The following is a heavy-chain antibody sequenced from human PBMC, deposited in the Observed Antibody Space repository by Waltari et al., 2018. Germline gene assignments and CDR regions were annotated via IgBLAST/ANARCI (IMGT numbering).Heavy chain of an antibody. D-gene: IGHD3-3*01. Sequence: DVQLVQSGAEVKKAGESLQVSCRGAGYDFSAYWFGWVRQRPGKGLEWMGIIDPGDSDTKYSPSFRGQVTISVDRSAKTAYLQWSSLKASDTAMYFCTRQATISGVVKIDSWGQGSLVTVSS. CDR2: IDPGDSDT. J-gene: IGHJ5*01. CDR1: GYDFSAYW. V-gene: IGHV5-51*01. CDR3: TRQATISGVVKIDS.